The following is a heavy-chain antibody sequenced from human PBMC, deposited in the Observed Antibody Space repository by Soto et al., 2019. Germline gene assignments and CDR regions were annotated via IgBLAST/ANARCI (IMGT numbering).Heavy chain of an antibody. V-gene: IGHV3-23*01. J-gene: IGHJ5*01. CDR2: ISGSGGST. D-gene: IGHD3-16*01. CDR3: AFFFLKSNAGIELIDRSWDS. Sequence: KGLEWVSAISGSGGSTYYADSVKGRFTISRDNSKNTLYLQMNSLRAEDTAVYYCAFFFLKSNAGIELIDRSWDSW.